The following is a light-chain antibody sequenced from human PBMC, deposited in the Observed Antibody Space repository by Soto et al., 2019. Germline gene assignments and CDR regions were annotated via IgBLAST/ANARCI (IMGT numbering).Light chain of an antibody. CDR1: SSDIGAFNF. CDR2: GVT. CDR3: SSVTSASTRI. J-gene: IGLJ1*01. Sequence: QSALTQPASVSGSPGQSISIPCTGTSSDIGAFNFVSWYQQHPGKAPKVLIYGVTNRPSGVDYRFSGSKSGNTASLIISGLRPEDEADYYCSSVTSASTRIFGTGTKLTVL. V-gene: IGLV2-14*03.